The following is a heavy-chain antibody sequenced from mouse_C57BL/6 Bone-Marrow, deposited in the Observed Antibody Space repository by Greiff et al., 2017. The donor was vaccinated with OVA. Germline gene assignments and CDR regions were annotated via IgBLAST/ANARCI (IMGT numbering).Heavy chain of an antibody. V-gene: IGHV1-9*01. CDR1: GYTFTGYW. J-gene: IGHJ1*03. CDR2: ILPGSGST. D-gene: IGHD1-1*01. CDR3: ARRIITTVVADWYFDV. Sequence: VQLQQSGAELMKPGASVKLSCKATGYTFTGYWIEWVKQRPGHGLEWIGEILPGSGSTNYNEKFKGKATFTADTSSNTAYMQLSSLTTEDSAIYYCARRIITTVVADWYFDVWGTGTTVTVSS.